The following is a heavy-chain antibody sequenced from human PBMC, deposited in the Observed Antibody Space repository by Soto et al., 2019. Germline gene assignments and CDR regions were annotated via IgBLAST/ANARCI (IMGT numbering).Heavy chain of an antibody. J-gene: IGHJ4*02. CDR1: GYTFTSYA. D-gene: IGHD5-12*01. V-gene: IGHV1-3*01. Sequence: ASVKVSCKASGYTFTSYAMHWVRQAPGQRLEWMGWINAGNGNTKYSQKFQGRVTITRDTSASTAYMELSSLRSEDTAVYYCARDEGGYSGYVHSVGVFDYWGQGTLVTVSS. CDR3: ARDEGGYSGYVHSVGVFDY. CDR2: INAGNGNT.